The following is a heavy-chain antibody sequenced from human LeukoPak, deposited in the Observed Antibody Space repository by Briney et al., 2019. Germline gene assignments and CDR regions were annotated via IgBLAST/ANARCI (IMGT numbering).Heavy chain of an antibody. Sequence: GGSLRLSCAASGFTVSSNYMSWVRQAPGKGLEWVSIIYSGGSTFYADSVKGRFTISRDNSKNTLYLQMNSLRAEDTAVYYCAKVKYSLRNYFDYWGQGTLVTVSS. CDR1: GFTVSSNY. CDR2: IYSGGST. D-gene: IGHD2-21*01. V-gene: IGHV3-53*01. CDR3: AKVKYSLRNYFDY. J-gene: IGHJ4*02.